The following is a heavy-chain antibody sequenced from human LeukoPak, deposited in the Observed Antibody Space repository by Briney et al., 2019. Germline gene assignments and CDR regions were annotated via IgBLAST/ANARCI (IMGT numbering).Heavy chain of an antibody. CDR3: TRQPGIAAAGRFDY. Sequence: GGSLGLSCAASGFTFSSYSMNWVRQAPGKGLEWVSSISSSSTYIYYADSVKGRFTISRDNAKNSLYLQMNSLRAEDTAVYYCTRQPGIAAAGRFDYWGQGTLVTVSS. CDR2: ISSSSTYI. D-gene: IGHD6-13*01. J-gene: IGHJ4*02. CDR1: GFTFSSYS. V-gene: IGHV3-21*04.